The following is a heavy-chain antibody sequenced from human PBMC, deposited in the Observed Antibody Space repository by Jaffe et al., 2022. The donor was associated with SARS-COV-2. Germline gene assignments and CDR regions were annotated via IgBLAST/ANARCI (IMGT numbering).Heavy chain of an antibody. V-gene: IGHV4-39*01. CDR1: GASISPYY. J-gene: IGHJ4*02. D-gene: IGHD6-13*01. CDR2: IYYTGTT. CDR3: ARRRQVSSSWVFDY. Sequence: QLQLQESGPGLVKPSETLSLTCTVSGASISPYYWGWIRQPPGRGPEWIGSIYYTGTTYYNPSLKSRITLSVDTSKNQFSLKMNSVTAADTAVYYCARRRQVSSSWVFDYWGQGTLVTVSS.